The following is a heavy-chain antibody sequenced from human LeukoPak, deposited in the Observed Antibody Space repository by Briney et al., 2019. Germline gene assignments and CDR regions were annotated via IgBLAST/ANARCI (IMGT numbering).Heavy chain of an antibody. CDR2: INHSGST. J-gene: IGHJ4*02. Sequence: PSETLSLTCAVYGGSFSGYYWSWIRQPPGKGLEWIGEINHSGSTNYNPSLKSRVTISVDTSKNQFSLKLSSVTAADTAVYYCARNLPSTGDFDYWGQGTLVSVSS. CDR3: ARNLPSTGDFDY. V-gene: IGHV4-34*01. CDR1: GGSFSGYY. D-gene: IGHD7-27*01.